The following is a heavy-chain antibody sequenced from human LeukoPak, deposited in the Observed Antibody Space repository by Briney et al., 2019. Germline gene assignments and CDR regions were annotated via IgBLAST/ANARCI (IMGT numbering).Heavy chain of an antibody. CDR3: ARGFES. CDR1: GFTFSSYG. V-gene: IGHV3-30*02. Sequence: GGSLRLSCAASGFTFSSYGMHWVRQAPGKGLEWVAFIRYDGSNKYYADSVKDRFTISRDNAKNSLYLQMNSLRAEDTAVYYCARGFESWGQGTLVTVSS. J-gene: IGHJ4*02. CDR2: IRYDGSNK.